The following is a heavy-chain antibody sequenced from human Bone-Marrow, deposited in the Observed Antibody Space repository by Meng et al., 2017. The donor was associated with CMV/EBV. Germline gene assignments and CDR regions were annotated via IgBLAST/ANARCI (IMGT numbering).Heavy chain of an antibody. Sequence: ASVKVSCKASGHTFRGYGISWVRQAPGQGLEWMGWISAHNGNTNYAQKFQGRVTMTTDTSRSTAYMELRSLTSDDTAVYYCARDGRLRFLEWLCDYWGQGTLVTVSS. J-gene: IGHJ4*02. V-gene: IGHV1-18*01. CDR1: GHTFRGYG. CDR2: ISAHNGNT. CDR3: ARDGRLRFLEWLCDY. D-gene: IGHD3-3*01.